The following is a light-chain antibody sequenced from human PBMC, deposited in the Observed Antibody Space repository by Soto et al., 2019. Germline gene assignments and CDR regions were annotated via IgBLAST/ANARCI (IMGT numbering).Light chain of an antibody. J-gene: IGLJ1*01. CDR1: SSDIGDSYH. CDR3: GSYTTADARV. Sequence: QSVVTKPASVSLYRGQSITISCTGTSSDIGDSYHVSWYQQHPGKAPKLVIYEINIRPSGVSNRFSGSKSGNTAALTISGLQAEDEADYYCGSYTTADARVFGTGTKVTVL. V-gene: IGLV2-14*01. CDR2: EIN.